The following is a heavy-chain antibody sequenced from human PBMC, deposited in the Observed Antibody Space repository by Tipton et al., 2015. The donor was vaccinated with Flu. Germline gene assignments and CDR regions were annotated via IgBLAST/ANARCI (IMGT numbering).Heavy chain of an antibody. CDR3: ARVGDGYAYDY. Sequence: SLRLSCAASGFRFSDYEMNWVRQAPGKGLEWLAYIGPSGSPRYYADSMKGRFTISRDNAKNSLYLEMNSLRAEDTAVYYCARVGDGYAYDYWGQGTLVTVST. J-gene: IGHJ4*02. V-gene: IGHV3-48*03. CDR2: IGPSGSPR. CDR1: GFRFSDYE. D-gene: IGHD5-24*01.